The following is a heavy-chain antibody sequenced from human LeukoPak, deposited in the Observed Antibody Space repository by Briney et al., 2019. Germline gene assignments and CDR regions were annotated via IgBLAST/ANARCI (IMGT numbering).Heavy chain of an antibody. D-gene: IGHD5-12*01. CDR2: IYTSGGT. V-gene: IGHV4-4*07. Sequence: SETPFLTCTVSGGSISSYYWSWIRHPAGKGLEWIGRIYTSGGTDYNPSLKSRVTMSVDTSKNQFSLKLSSVTAADTAVYYCARGARTPSGYGSRTAGRANWFDPWGQGTLVTVSS. CDR1: GGSISSYY. J-gene: IGHJ5*02. CDR3: ARGARTPSGYGSRTAGRANWFDP.